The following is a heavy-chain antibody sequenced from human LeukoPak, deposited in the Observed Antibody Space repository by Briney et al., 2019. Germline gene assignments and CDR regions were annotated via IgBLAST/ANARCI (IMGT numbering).Heavy chain of an antibody. V-gene: IGHV3-9*01. J-gene: IGHJ4*02. Sequence: GGSLRLSCAASGFTFDDYAMRWVRQAPGKGLEWVSGISWNSGSTCYADSVKGRFTISRDNSRTSLYLQMNSLRAEDTAVYYCARVDFAPRALDYWGEGTLVTVSS. CDR3: ARVDFAPRALDY. CDR2: ISWNSGST. CDR1: GFTFDDYA.